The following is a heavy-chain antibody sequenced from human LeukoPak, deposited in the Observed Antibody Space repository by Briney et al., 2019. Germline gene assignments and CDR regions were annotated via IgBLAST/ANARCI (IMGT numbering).Heavy chain of an antibody. D-gene: IGHD1-26*01. CDR1: GYTLTELS. CDR3: ATALASIVGATPLYY. V-gene: IGHV1-24*01. J-gene: IGHJ4*02. Sequence: ASVKVSCKVSGYTLTELSMHWVRQAPGKGLEWMGGFDPEDGETIYAQKFQGRVTMTEGTSTDTAYMELSSLRSEDTAVYYCATALASIVGATPLYYWGQGTLVTVSS. CDR2: FDPEDGET.